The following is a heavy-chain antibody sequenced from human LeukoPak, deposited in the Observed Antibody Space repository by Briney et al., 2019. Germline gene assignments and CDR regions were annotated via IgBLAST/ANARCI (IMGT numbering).Heavy chain of an antibody. D-gene: IGHD3-22*01. Sequence: PGRSLRLSCAASGFTFSSYGMHWVRQAPGKGLEWVAVISYDGSNKYYADSVKGRFTISRDNTKNTLYLQMNSLRVEDTAVYYCAKEKDYYDSSGYYVAFFDYWGQGTLVTVSS. CDR1: GFTFSSYG. CDR2: ISYDGSNK. J-gene: IGHJ4*02. CDR3: AKEKDYYDSSGYYVAFFDY. V-gene: IGHV3-30*18.